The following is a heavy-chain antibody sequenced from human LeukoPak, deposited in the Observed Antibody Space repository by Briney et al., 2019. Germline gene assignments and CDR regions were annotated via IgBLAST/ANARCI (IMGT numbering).Heavy chain of an antibody. CDR2: IYSGGDT. J-gene: IGHJ4*02. CDR3: AIVASHDYGDY. CDR1: GFSVSNNY. V-gene: IGHV3-53*05. Sequence: GGSLRLSCAASGFSVSNNYMTWVRQAPGKGLEWVSVIYSGGDTFYADSVKGRFTISRDNAKNSLYLQMNSLRAEDTALYYCAIVASHDYGDYWGQGTLVTVSS.